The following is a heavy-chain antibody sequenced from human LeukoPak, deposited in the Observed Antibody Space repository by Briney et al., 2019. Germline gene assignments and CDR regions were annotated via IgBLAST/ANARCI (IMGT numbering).Heavy chain of an antibody. V-gene: IGHV3-53*01. CDR3: ARDSGGVVPWNYYYMDV. J-gene: IGHJ6*03. Sequence: GGSLRLSCAASGFTVSTNYMSWVRQAPGKGLEWVSVIYSADSTYYADSVKGRFTISRDSSKNTLYLQMNGLRAEDTAVYYCARDSGGVVPWNYYYMDVWGKGTTVTVSS. D-gene: IGHD3-3*01. CDR1: GFTVSTNY. CDR2: IYSADST.